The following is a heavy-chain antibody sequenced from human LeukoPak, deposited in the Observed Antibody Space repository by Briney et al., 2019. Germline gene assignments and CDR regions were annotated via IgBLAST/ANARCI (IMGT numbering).Heavy chain of an antibody. V-gene: IGHV3-7*01. CDR2: IKQDGSEK. D-gene: IGHD3-3*01. Sequence: PGGSLRLSCAASRFTFSSYWMSWVRQAPGKGLEWVANIKQDGSEKYYVDSVKGRFTISRDNSKNTLYLQMNSLRAEDTAVYYCARDGYDFWSGDKTNWFDPWGQGTLVTVSS. J-gene: IGHJ5*02. CDR1: RFTFSSYW. CDR3: ARDGYDFWSGDKTNWFDP.